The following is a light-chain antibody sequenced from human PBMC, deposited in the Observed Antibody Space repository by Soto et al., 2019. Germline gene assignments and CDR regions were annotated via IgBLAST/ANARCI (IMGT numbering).Light chain of an antibody. CDR1: QSVSSSY. CDR2: GAS. CDR3: QQYGSSPRT. J-gene: IGKJ1*01. Sequence: EIVLTQSPGTLSLSPGESATLSCRASQSVSSSYLAWYQQKPGQAPRLLIYGASSRATGIPDRVSGSGSGTDFPLTISRLEPEDFAVYYCQQYGSSPRTFGQGTKVEIK. V-gene: IGKV3-20*01.